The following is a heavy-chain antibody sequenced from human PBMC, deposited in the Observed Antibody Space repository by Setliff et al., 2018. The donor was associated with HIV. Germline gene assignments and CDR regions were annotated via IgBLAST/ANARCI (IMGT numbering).Heavy chain of an antibody. J-gene: IGHJ4*02. Sequence: SVKVSCKASGGTFSSYAISWVRQAPGQGLEWMGGIIPIFGTTNYAQKFQGRVTITTDESTTTAYMELSSLRSDDTAVYYCATSGGKVDYWGQGTLVTVSS. V-gene: IGHV1-69*05. D-gene: IGHD2-15*01. CDR2: IIPIFGTT. CDR3: ATSGGKVDY. CDR1: GGTFSSYA.